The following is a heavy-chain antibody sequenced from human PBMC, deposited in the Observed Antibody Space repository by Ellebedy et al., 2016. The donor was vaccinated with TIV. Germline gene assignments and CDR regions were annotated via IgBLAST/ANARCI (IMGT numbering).Heavy chain of an antibody. D-gene: IGHD6-19*01. CDR3: ARYNSGWKIFDY. CDR2: TYYRSKWYN. Sequence: SQTLSLTCAISGDSVSSIRGAWNWIRQSPSGGLEWLGRTYYRSKWYNEYAVSVYSRITINPDTSKNQFSLQLNSVTPEDTAVYYCARYNSGWKIFDYWGQGTLVTVSS. V-gene: IGHV6-1*01. J-gene: IGHJ4*02. CDR1: GDSVSSIRGA.